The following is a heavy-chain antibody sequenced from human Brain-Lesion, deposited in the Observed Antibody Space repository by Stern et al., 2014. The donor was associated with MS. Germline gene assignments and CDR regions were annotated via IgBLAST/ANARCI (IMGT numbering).Heavy chain of an antibody. CDR1: GFTFGNYA. V-gene: IGHV3-9*01. D-gene: IGHD1-14*01. J-gene: IGHJ4*02. CDR2: ISWNSGTI. CDR3: ARDITGSSAYFAY. Sequence: EVQLVESGGDLVKPGRSLRLSCAASGFTFGNYAMHWVRQAPGKGLEWVGGISWNSGTIGCADSVKGRFTPSRDNAYSSLYLQMNSLRPEDTALYCCARDITGSSAYFAYWGQGTLVTVSS.